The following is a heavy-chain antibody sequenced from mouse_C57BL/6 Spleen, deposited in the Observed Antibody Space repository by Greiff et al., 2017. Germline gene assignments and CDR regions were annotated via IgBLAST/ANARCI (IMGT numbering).Heavy chain of an antibody. J-gene: IGHJ1*03. D-gene: IGHD1-1*01. CDR3: AYYGSSTYWYFDV. CDR1: GYTFTSYW. V-gene: IGHV1-55*01. CDR2: IYPGSGST. Sequence: QLQQPGAELVKPGASVKMSCKASGYTFTSYWITWVKQRPGQGLEWIGDIYPGSGSTNYNEKFKSKATLTVATSSSTAYMQLSSLTSEDSAVYYCAYYGSSTYWYFDVWCTGTTVTVSS.